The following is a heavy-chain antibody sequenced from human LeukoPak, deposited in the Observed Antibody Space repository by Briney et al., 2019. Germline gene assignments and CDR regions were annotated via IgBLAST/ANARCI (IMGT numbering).Heavy chain of an antibody. V-gene: IGHV4-61*02. CDR1: GGSISSGSYY. CDR2: IYTSGST. D-gene: IGHD3-10*01. CDR3: ARSIHHYYGSGSYDY. Sequence: PSDTLSLTCTVSGGSISSGSYYWSWLRQPAGKGLEWIGRIYTSGSTNYNPSLKSRVTISVDTSKNQFSLKLSSVTAADTAVYYCARSIHHYYGSGSYDYWGQGTLVTVSS. J-gene: IGHJ4*02.